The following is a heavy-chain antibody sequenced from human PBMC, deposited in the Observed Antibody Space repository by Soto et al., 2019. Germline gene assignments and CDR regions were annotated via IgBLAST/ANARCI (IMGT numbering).Heavy chain of an antibody. CDR3: ARGVRGPYALDI. J-gene: IGHJ3*02. CDR2: ISGDGSRT. CDR1: GFTFSSYW. D-gene: IGHD3-10*02. Sequence: EVQLVESGGNLVQPGGSLRLSCAASGFTFSSYWIHWVRQVPGKGLVWVSRISGDGSRTNYADSVKGRFTISRDNAKNTLYQQMDSLRAEETAVYFCARGVRGPYALDIWGQGTMVTVSS. V-gene: IGHV3-74*01.